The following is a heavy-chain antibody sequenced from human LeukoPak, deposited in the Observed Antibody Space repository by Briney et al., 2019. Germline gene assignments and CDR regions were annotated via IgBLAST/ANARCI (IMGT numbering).Heavy chain of an antibody. CDR3: ARDTGNFDVDY. D-gene: IGHD1-26*01. CDR1: GGSISSSSAY. V-gene: IGHV4-39*01. Sequence: SETLSLTCTVSGGSISSSSAYWGWIRQFPGKGLEWMGSILYSGSTYYIPSLKSRLTISADTSKDQFSLKLSSVTAADTAVYYCARDTGNFDVDYWGQGTLVTVSS. CDR2: ILYSGST. J-gene: IGHJ4*02.